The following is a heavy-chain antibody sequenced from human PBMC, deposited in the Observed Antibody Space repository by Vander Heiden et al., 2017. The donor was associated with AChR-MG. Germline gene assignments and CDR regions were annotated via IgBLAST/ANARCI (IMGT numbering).Heavy chain of an antibody. CDR1: GFPFSSYA. D-gene: IGHD3-3*02. V-gene: IGHV3-23*01. CDR3: AISTRPAILSLFDY. CDR2: ISGSGDST. J-gene: IGHJ4*02. Sequence: EVQLLESGGGLVQPGGSLRLSCEGSGFPFSSYAMSWVRQAPGKGLEWVSTISGSGDSTFYADSVKGRFTISRDNSKNTLYLQMHGLGAEDTAVYYCAISTRPAILSLFDYWGQGTLVTVSS.